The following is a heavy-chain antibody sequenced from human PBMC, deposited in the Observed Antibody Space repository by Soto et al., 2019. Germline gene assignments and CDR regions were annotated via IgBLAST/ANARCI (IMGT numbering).Heavy chain of an antibody. J-gene: IGHJ2*01. V-gene: IGHV3-30-3*01. CDR1: GFTFSSYA. D-gene: IGHD4-4*01. CDR3: ARPLWRDDYNWGYFDL. Sequence: QVQLVESGGGVVQPGRSLRLSCAASGFTFSSYAMHWVRQFPGKGLEWVAVISYDGSNKYYADSVKGRFTISRDNSKNTLYLQMNSLRPEDTAVYYCARPLWRDDYNWGYFDLWGRGTLVTVSS. CDR2: ISYDGSNK.